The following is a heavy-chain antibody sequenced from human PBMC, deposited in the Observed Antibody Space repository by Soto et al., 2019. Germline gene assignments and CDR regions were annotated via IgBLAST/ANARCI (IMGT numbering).Heavy chain of an antibody. J-gene: IGHJ4*02. CDR2: IDWDYDK. CDR3: ARMSNMTEPYYFDY. D-gene: IGHD3-16*01. V-gene: IGHV2-70*01. CDR1: WFSLITSGMC. Sequence: XGPTRLNPTQTLPLTCTFCWFSLITSGMCVSWIRQPPGKALEWLALIDWDYDKYYSTSLKTRLTISKDTSKNQVVLTMTNMDPVDTATYYCARMSNMTEPYYFDYWGQGTLVTVSS.